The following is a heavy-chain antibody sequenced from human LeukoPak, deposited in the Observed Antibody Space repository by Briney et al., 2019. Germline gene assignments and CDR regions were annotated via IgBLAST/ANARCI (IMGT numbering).Heavy chain of an antibody. V-gene: IGHV1-18*01. CDR2: ISAYNGNT. Sequence: ASVKVSCKASGYTFTSYGISWVRQAPGQGLEWMGWISAYNGNTNYAQKLQGRVTLTRDTSTSTVYMELSSLTSEDTAIYYCAKETPNTGCFDPWGQGTLVTVSS. D-gene: IGHD1-14*01. J-gene: IGHJ5*02. CDR1: GYTFTSYG. CDR3: AKETPNTGCFDP.